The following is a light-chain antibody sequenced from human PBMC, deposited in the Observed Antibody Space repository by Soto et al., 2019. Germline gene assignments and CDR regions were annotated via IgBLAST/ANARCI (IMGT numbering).Light chain of an antibody. J-gene: IGKJ1*01. CDR1: QSVRSN. V-gene: IGKV3-15*01. CDR2: GAS. CDR3: QQYNNWPPAWT. Sequence: EIVMTQSPATLSVSPGERATLSCRASQSVRSNLAWYQQKPGQSPRLLIYGASTRATGIPARFSGSGSGTQCTLTISSLQSEDFAVYYCQQYNNWPPAWTFGQGTKVDIK.